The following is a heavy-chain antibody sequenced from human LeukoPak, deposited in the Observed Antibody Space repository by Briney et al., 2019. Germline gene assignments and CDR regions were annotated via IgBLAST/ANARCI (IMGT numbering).Heavy chain of an antibody. CDR1: GASISSYY. V-gene: IGHV4-4*09. CDR3: ARLWNYYDSSDY. Sequence: SETLSLTCTVSGASISSYYWSWFGQPPGKGLEGIGYIYTSGSTNYNPSPKSRVTISVDTSKNQFSLKLSSVTAADTAVYYCARLWNYYDSSDYWGQGTLDTVSS. D-gene: IGHD3-22*01. CDR2: IYTSGST. J-gene: IGHJ4*02.